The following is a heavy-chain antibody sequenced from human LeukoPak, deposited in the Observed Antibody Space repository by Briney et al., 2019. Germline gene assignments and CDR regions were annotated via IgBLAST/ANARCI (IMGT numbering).Heavy chain of an antibody. D-gene: IGHD6-13*01. CDR2: INHSGST. Sequence: PSETLSLTCAVYGGSFSGYYWSWIRQPPGKGLEWIGEINHSGSTNYNPSLKSRVTISVDTSKNQFSLKLSSVTAADTAVYYGASLYSSSHDYWGQGTLVTVSS. J-gene: IGHJ4*02. CDR1: GGSFSGYY. V-gene: IGHV4-34*01. CDR3: ASLYSSSHDY.